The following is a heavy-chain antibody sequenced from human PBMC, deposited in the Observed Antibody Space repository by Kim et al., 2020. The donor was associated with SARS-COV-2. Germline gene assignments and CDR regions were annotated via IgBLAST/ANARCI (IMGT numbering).Heavy chain of an antibody. CDR2: ISYDGSNK. Sequence: GGSLRLSCAASGFTFSSYAMHWVRQAQGKGLEWVAVISYDGSNKYYADSVKGRFTIARDNSKNTLYLQMNSLRAEDTAVYYCARVGYSSSWYAVEYYYYYYGIDVGGQGTTVTVSS. CDR3: ARVGYSSSWYAVEYYYYYYGIDV. D-gene: IGHD6-13*01. V-gene: IGHV3-30*04. J-gene: IGHJ6*02. CDR1: GFTFSSYA.